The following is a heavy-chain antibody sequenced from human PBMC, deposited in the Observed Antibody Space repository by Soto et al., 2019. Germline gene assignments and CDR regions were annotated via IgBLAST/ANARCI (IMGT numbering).Heavy chain of an antibody. CDR1: GYTLTELS. CDR2: FDPEDGET. J-gene: IGHJ3*02. CDR3: ATVRSLSYDSSGPWVDPAFDT. V-gene: IGHV1-24*01. Sequence: ASVKVSCKVSGYTLTELSMHWVRQAPGKGLEWMGGFDPEDGETIYAQKFQGRVTMTEDTSTDTAYMELSSLRSEDTAVYYCATVRSLSYDSSGPWVDPAFDTWGQGTMVTVSS. D-gene: IGHD3-22*01.